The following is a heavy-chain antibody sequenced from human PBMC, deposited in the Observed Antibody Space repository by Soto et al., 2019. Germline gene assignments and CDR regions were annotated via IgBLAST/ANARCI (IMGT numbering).Heavy chain of an antibody. J-gene: IGHJ5*02. D-gene: IGHD5-12*01. CDR3: ARTDIVTTNCFDP. CDR2: INGRGSA. CDR1: GESFIGYY. V-gene: IGHV4-34*02. Sequence: QVHLQQWGAGLLKPSETLSLTCAVYGESFIGYYWTWIRQPPGKGLEWIGEINGRGSANYIPSLKSRVTISVDTSNNQFSLKLSSVTAADTSVYCCARTDIVTTNCFDPWGQGTLVTVSS.